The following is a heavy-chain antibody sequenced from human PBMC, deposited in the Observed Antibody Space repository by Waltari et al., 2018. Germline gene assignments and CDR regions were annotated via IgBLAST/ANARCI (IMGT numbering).Heavy chain of an antibody. D-gene: IGHD5-12*01. CDR2: LSYNVAT. Sequence: QLQLQESGPGLVKPSETLSLTCSVSGGSITTSRHYWGWIRQPPGQGLEWIATLSYNVATYTSPSLTTRVTMSRDTSKNQLSLTLGAVTAADAAVYYCATYIGASVGTAAFDVWGQGKMVIVSS. J-gene: IGHJ3*01. CDR1: GGSITTSRHY. V-gene: IGHV4-39*01. CDR3: ATYIGASVGTAAFDV.